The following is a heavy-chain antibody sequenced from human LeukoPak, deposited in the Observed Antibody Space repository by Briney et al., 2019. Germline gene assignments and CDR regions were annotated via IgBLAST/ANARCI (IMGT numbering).Heavy chain of an antibody. CDR3: ARGVPLVVVAATGYFDY. V-gene: IGHV4-59*01. CDR2: IYYSGST. J-gene: IGHJ4*02. CDR1: GGSISSYY. Sequence: SETLSLTCTVSGGSISSYYWSWIRQPPGKGLEWIGYIYYSGSTNYNPSLKSRVTISVDTSKNQSSLKLSSVTAADTAVYYCARGVPLVVVAATGYFDYWGQGTLVTVSS. D-gene: IGHD2-15*01.